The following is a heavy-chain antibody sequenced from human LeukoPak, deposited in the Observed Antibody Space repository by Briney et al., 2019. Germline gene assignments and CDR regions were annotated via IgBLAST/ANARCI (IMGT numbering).Heavy chain of an antibody. D-gene: IGHD3-16*01. J-gene: IGHJ4*02. CDR2: ISSGSSNI. Sequence: PGGSLRLSCAASGFTFSGYSMNWVRQAPGKGLEWVSYISSGSSNINYGDSVKGRFTISRDNAKNSLYLQMNSLRAEDTAVYYCARKGLGDYWGQGTLVTVSS. V-gene: IGHV3-48*04. CDR3: ARKGLGDY. CDR1: GFTFSGYS.